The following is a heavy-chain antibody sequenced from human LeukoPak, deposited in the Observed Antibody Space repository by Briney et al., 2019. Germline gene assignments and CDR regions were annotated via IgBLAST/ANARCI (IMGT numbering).Heavy chain of an antibody. CDR3: ARLPAGFRFDP. V-gene: IGHV4-39*07. D-gene: IGHD6-25*01. CDR1: GGSISSSSYY. J-gene: IGHJ5*02. CDR2: INHSGST. Sequence: PSETLSLTCTVSGGSISSSSYYWGWIRQPPGKGLEWIGEINHSGSTNYNPSLKSRVTISVDTSKNQFSLKLSSVTAADTAVYYCARLPAGFRFDPWGQGTLVTVSS.